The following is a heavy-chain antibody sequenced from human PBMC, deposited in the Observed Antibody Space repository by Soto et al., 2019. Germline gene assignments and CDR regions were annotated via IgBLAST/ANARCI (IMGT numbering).Heavy chain of an antibody. CDR2: IKQDGSEK. Sequence: LRLSCAASGFTFSVYWITWVRQAPGKGLEWVANIKQDGSEKYYVDSVKGRFTISRDNAKRSLYLQMMSLTAEDTAIYYCVRGGGGGLFDPWGQGTMVTVSS. J-gene: IGHJ5*02. CDR3: VRGGGGGLFDP. CDR1: GFTFSVYW. D-gene: IGHD2-15*01. V-gene: IGHV3-7*01.